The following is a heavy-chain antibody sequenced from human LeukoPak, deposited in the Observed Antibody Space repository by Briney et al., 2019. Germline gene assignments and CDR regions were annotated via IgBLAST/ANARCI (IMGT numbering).Heavy chain of an antibody. J-gene: IGHJ4*02. Sequence: PGGSLRLSCAASGFTFSSYGMHWVRQAPGKGLEWVAFIRYDGSNKYYADSVKGRFTISRDNSKNTLYLQMNSLRAEDTAVYYCAKAPLDSADVPDYWGQGTLVTVSS. CDR3: AKAPLDSADVPDY. CDR2: IRYDGSNK. D-gene: IGHD3-3*01. V-gene: IGHV3-30*02. CDR1: GFTFSSYG.